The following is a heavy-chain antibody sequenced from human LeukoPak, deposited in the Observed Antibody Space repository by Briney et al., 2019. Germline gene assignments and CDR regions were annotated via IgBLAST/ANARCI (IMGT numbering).Heavy chain of an antibody. V-gene: IGHV4-61*02. Sequence: PSQTLSLTCTVSGGSISSGSYYWSWIRQPAGQGLEWIGRFYTSGSTNYNPSLKSRVTISVDTSKNEFSLQLRSVTAADTAVYYCAREVGVGLDWFDPWGQGTLLTVSS. CDR3: AREVGVGLDWFDP. D-gene: IGHD3-10*01. CDR2: FYTSGST. J-gene: IGHJ5*02. CDR1: GGSISSGSYY.